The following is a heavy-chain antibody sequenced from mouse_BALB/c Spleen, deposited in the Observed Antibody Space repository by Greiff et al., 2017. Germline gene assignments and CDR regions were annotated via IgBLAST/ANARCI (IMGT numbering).Heavy chain of an antibody. V-gene: IGHV1S81*02. J-gene: IGHJ3*01. CDR3: TRGLYYYGSSPFAY. Sequence: QVQLQQSGPELVKPGASVRISCKASGYTFTSYYMYWVKQRPGQGLEWIGEINPSNGGTNFNEKFKSKATLTVDKSSSTAYMQLSSLTSEDSAVYYCTRGLYYYGSSPFAYWGQGTLVTVSA. D-gene: IGHD1-1*01. CDR1: GYTFTSYY. CDR2: INPSNGGT.